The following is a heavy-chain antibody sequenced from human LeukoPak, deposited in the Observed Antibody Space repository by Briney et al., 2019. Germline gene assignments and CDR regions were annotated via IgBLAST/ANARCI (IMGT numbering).Heavy chain of an antibody. CDR1: GYSFTGHY. D-gene: IGHD6-13*01. Sequence: ASVKVSCKASGYSFTGHYMHWVRQAPGQGLEWMGWINPKSGGTNYAQKFQGRVTMTRDTSISTAYMDMSSLRSDDTAVYYCARGRSSSWYRNDFDYWGQGTLVTVSS. V-gene: IGHV1-2*02. CDR3: ARGRSSSWYRNDFDY. CDR2: INPKSGGT. J-gene: IGHJ4*02.